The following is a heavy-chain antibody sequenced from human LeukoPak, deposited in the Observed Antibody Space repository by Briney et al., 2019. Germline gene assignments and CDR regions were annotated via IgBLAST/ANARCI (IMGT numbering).Heavy chain of an antibody. Sequence: PSETLSLTCTVSGGSISSSSYYWGWIRQPPGKGLEWIGSIYYSGSTYYYPSLKSRVTISVDTSKNQFSLKLSSVTAADTAVYYCARAEAAAGINWFDPWGQGTLVTVSS. CDR2: IYYSGST. D-gene: IGHD6-13*01. CDR3: ARAEAAAGINWFDP. V-gene: IGHV4-39*07. CDR1: GGSISSSSYY. J-gene: IGHJ5*02.